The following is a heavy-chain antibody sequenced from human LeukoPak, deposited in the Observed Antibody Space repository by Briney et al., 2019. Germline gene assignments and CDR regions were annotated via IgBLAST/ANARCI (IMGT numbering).Heavy chain of an antibody. CDR2: ISGSGGST. CDR3: AKRVIAVAGTWFDP. V-gene: IGHV3-23*01. J-gene: IGHJ5*02. Sequence: GGSLRLSCAASGFTFSSYAMNWVRQAPGKGLEWVSAISGSGGSTYYADSVKGRFTISRDNSKNTLYLLMNSLRAEDTAVYYCAKRVIAVAGTWFDPWGQGTLVTVSS. CDR1: GFTFSSYA. D-gene: IGHD6-19*01.